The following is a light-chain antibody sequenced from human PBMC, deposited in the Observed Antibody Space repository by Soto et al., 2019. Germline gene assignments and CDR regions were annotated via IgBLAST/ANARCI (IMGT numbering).Light chain of an antibody. CDR3: QQYDGY. CDR2: DVS. CDR1: QNINTW. Sequence: QMTQSPSTLSASVGDRVTITCRASQNINTWLAWYQQKPGTAPRLLIYDVSTLQSGVPSRFSGSGSGTEFTLTSTSLQPDDSAIYFCQQYDGYFGPGTKV. J-gene: IGKJ3*01. V-gene: IGKV1-5*01.